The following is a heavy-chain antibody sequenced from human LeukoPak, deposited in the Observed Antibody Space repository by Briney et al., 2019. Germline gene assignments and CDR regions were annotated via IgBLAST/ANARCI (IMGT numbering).Heavy chain of an antibody. J-gene: IGHJ6*03. D-gene: IGHD1-26*01. CDR1: GGSIGSSSYY. CDR3: ARRIKWELPSGRYYYYMDV. CDR2: IYYSGST. V-gene: IGHV4-39*01. Sequence: SETLSLTCTVSGGSIGSSSYYWGWIRQPPGKGLEWIGGIYYSGSTYYNPSLKSRVTISVDTSKNQFSLKLSSVTAADTAVYYCARRIKWELPSGRYYYYMDVWGKGTTVTISS.